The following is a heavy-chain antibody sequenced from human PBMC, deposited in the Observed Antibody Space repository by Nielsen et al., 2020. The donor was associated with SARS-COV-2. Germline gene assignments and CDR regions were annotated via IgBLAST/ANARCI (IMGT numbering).Heavy chain of an antibody. V-gene: IGHV3-30*03. CDR1: GFTFSSYG. CDR3: TTGRYYDYVWGSYRYTDY. D-gene: IGHD3-16*02. J-gene: IGHJ4*02. CDR2: ISYDGSNK. Sequence: GESLKISCAASGFTFSSYGMHWVRQAPGKGLEWVAVISYDGSNKYYADSVKGRFTISRDNSKNTLYLQMNSLKTEDTAVYYCTTGRYYDYVWGSYRYTDYWGQGTLVIVSS.